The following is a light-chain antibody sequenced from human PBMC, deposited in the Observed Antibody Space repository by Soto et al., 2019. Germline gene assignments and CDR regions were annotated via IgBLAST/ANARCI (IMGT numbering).Light chain of an antibody. CDR2: GAS. J-gene: IGKJ4*01. V-gene: IGKV3-20*01. CDR1: QSVSSSY. CDR3: QQHGSSPLT. Sequence: EMVLTQSPGTLSLSPGERATLSCRASQSVSSSYLAWYQQKPGQAPRLLIYGASSRATGIPDSFSGSGSGTDYPLPIRRLEREESAVYYWQQHGSSPLTFGGGTKVEL.